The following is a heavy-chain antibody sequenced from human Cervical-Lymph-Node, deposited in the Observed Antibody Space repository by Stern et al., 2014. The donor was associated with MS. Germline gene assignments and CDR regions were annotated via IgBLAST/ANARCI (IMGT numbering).Heavy chain of an antibody. J-gene: IGHJ3*01. D-gene: IGHD6-19*01. CDR1: GFTFSNFC. Sequence: VQLVESGGGVVQPGRSLRLSCAASGFTFSNFCMHWVRQTPGKGLEWVALISYDGGNEYYADSVTGRFTMSRDDSKNKLYLQLNSLRPEDTAVYYCAKGRTVAGKGVGAFDVWGQGTLVTVSS. CDR3: AKGRTVAGKGVGAFDV. V-gene: IGHV3-30*18. CDR2: ISYDGGNE.